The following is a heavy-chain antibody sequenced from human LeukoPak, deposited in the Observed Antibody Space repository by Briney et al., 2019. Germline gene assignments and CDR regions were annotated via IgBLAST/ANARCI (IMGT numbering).Heavy chain of an antibody. V-gene: IGHV3-21*01. D-gene: IGHD1-20*01. J-gene: IGHJ3*02. CDR2: ISSSSSYI. CDR1: GFTFSSYS. CDR3: ASCPINFQSEHNAFDI. Sequence: PGGSLRLSCAASGFTFSSYSMNWVRQAPGKGLEWVSSISSSSSYIYYADSVKGRFTISRDNAKNSLYLQMNSLRAEDTAVYYCASCPINFQSEHNAFDIWGQGTMVTVSS.